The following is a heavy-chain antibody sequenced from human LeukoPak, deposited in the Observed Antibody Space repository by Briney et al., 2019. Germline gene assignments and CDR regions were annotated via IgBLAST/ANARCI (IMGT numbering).Heavy chain of an antibody. J-gene: IGHJ3*02. V-gene: IGHV3-74*01. Sequence: GGSLRLSCAASGFTFSSYWMHWVRQAPGKGLVWVSRINTDGSSTSYADSVKGRFTISRDNAKNTLYLQMNSLRAEDTAVYYCARKGTVVVAATDSFDIWGQGTMVTVSS. CDR3: ARKGTVVVAATDSFDI. D-gene: IGHD2-15*01. CDR1: GFTFSSYW. CDR2: INTDGSST.